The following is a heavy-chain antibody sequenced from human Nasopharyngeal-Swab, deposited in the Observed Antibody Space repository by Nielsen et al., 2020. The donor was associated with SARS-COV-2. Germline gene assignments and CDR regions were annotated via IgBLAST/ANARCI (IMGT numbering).Heavy chain of an antibody. CDR1: GFTFSSYA. Sequence: GESLKISCAASGFTFSSYAMSWVRQAPGKGLEWVSAITGNGGSTYYADSVKGRFTISRDNSKNTLYLQMNSLRAEDTAVYFCARDRWTLGMDVWGQGTTVTVSS. V-gene: IGHV3-23*01. D-gene: IGHD7-27*01. CDR3: ARDRWTLGMDV. CDR2: ITGNGGST. J-gene: IGHJ6*02.